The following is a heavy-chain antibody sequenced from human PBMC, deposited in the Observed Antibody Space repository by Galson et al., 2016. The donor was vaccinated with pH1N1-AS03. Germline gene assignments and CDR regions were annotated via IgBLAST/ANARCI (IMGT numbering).Heavy chain of an antibody. D-gene: IGHD2-2*01. J-gene: IGHJ4*02. Sequence: SLRLSCAASGFSFSANWMSWVRQAPGKGLEWVANIKRDGSVKTYVDSVEGRFAISRDNANNSLFLQMNSLTPEDTAVYFCAKATGSFCSSSSCFAYFDYGGRGTLVTASS. CDR2: IKRDGSVK. CDR3: AKATGSFCSSSSCFAYFDY. V-gene: IGHV3-7*01. CDR1: GFSFSANW.